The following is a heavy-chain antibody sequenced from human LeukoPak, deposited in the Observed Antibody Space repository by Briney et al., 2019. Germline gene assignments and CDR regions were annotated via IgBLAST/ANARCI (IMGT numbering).Heavy chain of an antibody. J-gene: IGHJ3*02. CDR2: IYYSGST. V-gene: IGHV4-59*08. CDR3: ARADSIEAFDI. D-gene: IGHD3-22*01. CDR1: GGSISAYY. Sequence: SETLSLTCTVSGGSISAYYWSWIRQPPGKGLEWIGYIYYSGSTSYNPSLKSRVTISVDTSKNQFSLKLSSVTAADTAVYYCARADSIEAFDIWGQGTMVTVS.